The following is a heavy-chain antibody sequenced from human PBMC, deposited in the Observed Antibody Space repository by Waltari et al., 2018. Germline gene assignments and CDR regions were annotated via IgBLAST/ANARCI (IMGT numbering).Heavy chain of an antibody. CDR1: GGSISSGSYY. J-gene: IGHJ5*02. V-gene: IGHV4-61*09. Sequence: QVQLQESGPGLVKPSQTLSLTCTVSGGSISSGSYYWSWIRQPAGKGLEWIGYIYTSGSNNDNTSLKSGVTISVDTSKNQSSLKLSSVTAADTAVYYCARDVAAAAYNWFDPWGQGTLVTVSS. CDR2: IYTSGSN. D-gene: IGHD6-13*01. CDR3: ARDVAAAAYNWFDP.